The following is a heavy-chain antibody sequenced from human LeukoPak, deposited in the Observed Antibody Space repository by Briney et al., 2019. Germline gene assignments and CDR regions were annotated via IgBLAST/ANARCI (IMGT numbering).Heavy chain of an antibody. Sequence: GGSLRLSCAASGFNFASHWMHWVRQTPGKGLVWVSRINSGGSGTSYADSVKGRFTISRDNAKNTLYLQMNSLRAEDTAVYYCARDLQYSSSWLKGAYYYYYYGMDVWGQGTTVTVSS. V-gene: IGHV3-74*01. CDR3: ARDLQYSSSWLKGAYYYYYYGMDV. J-gene: IGHJ6*02. D-gene: IGHD6-13*01. CDR2: INSGGSGT. CDR1: GFNFASHW.